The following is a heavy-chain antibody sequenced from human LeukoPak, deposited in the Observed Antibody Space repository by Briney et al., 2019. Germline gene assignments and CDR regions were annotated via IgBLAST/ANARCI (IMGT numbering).Heavy chain of an antibody. J-gene: IGHJ6*03. CDR3: ARVGLIAMVRGPLRYCFMDV. CDR2: ISCSGSNK. CDR1: GFTFSSYG. V-gene: IGHV3-23*01. Sequence: GGSLRLSCAASGFTFSSYGMSWVRQAPGKGLEWVAAISCSGSNKYYADSVKGRFTISRDNSKNTLYLQMNSLTAEDTAVYYCARVGLIAMVRGPLRYCFMDVWGKGTTVTISS. D-gene: IGHD3-10*01.